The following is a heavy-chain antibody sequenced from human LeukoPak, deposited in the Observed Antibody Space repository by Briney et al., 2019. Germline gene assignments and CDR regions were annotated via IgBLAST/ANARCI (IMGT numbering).Heavy chain of an antibody. Sequence: GGSLRLSCAASGFTFSSYAMHWVRQASGKGLEWVAVISYDGSNKYYADSVKGRFTISRDNSKNTLYLQMNSLRAEDTAVYYCAREQQLVLDYWGQGTLVTVSS. V-gene: IGHV3-30-3*01. D-gene: IGHD6-13*01. CDR2: ISYDGSNK. CDR1: GFTFSSYA. CDR3: AREQQLVLDY. J-gene: IGHJ4*02.